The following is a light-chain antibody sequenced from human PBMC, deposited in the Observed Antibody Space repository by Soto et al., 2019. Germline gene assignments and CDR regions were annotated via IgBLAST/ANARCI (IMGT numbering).Light chain of an antibody. V-gene: IGLV2-8*01. J-gene: IGLJ1*01. Sequence: QSALTQPPSASGSPGQSVTISCTGTSSDVGGYNYVSWYQQHPGKAPKLMIYEVSKRPSKIPDRFSGSKSGNTASLTVSGLQAEDEADYYGSSYAGSNKLGVFGTGTKLTVL. CDR2: EVS. CDR1: SSDVGGYNY. CDR3: SSYAGSNKLGV.